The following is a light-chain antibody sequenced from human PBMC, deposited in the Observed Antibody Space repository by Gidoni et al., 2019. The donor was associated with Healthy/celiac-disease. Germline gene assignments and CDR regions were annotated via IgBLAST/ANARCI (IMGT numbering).Light chain of an antibody. CDR3: QAWDSSTVV. Sequence: SYELTQPPSVSVSPGQTASINCSGDKLGDKYACWYQQKPGHSPVLVIDQDSKRASGIPERFSGYNYGNTATLTISGNQDMDEADYYCQAWDSSTVVFGGGTKLTVL. CDR1: KLGDKY. V-gene: IGLV3-1*01. CDR2: QDS. J-gene: IGLJ2*01.